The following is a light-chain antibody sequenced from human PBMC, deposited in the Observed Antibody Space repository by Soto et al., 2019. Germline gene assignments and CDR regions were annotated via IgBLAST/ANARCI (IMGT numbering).Light chain of an antibody. CDR1: SSDVGSYNL. CDR3: CSYAGSDTLL. V-gene: IGLV2-23*01. J-gene: IGLJ2*01. CDR2: EGS. Sequence: QSALTQPASVSGSRGQSITISCTGTSSDVGSYNLVSWYQQHPGKAPKLMIYEGSKRPSGVSNRFSGSKSGNTASLTISGLQAEDEADYYCCSYAGSDTLLFGGGTKLTVL.